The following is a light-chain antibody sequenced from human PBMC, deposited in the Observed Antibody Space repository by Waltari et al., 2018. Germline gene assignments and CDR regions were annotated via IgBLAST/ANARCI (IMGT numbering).Light chain of an antibody. CDR2: AAS. CDR1: QSIRNC. V-gene: IGKV1-39*01. J-gene: IGKJ2*01. Sequence: DIQMTQSQSSLSASVGERVTITCRASQSIRNCLTWYHQRPGKAPQLLIFAASSLQTGVPSRFSGSGSGTDFTLTISSLQPEDFATYYCQQSYTSPQYTFGQGTKLDIK. CDR3: QQSYTSPQYT.